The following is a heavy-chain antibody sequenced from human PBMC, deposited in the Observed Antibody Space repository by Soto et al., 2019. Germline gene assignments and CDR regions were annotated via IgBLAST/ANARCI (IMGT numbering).Heavy chain of an antibody. D-gene: IGHD4-17*01. CDR1: AYSFATYW. CDR2: IYPGDSDT. Sequence: EVQLMQSGAEVKKPGESLKISCKGSAYSFATYWIGWVRQMPGKGLEWMGIIYPGDSDTRYSPSFQGQVTISADKSISTAYLQWTSLKASDTAIYYCARLPTVTTHFDYWGQGTLVTVSS. V-gene: IGHV5-51*03. CDR3: ARLPTVTTHFDY. J-gene: IGHJ4*02.